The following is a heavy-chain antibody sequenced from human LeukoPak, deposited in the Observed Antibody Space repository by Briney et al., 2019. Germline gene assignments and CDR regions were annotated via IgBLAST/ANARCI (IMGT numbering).Heavy chain of an antibody. Sequence: GGSLRLSCAASGFTFSGYSMNWVRQAPGKGLEWVSYISSTSSIISYADSVKGRFTISRDNAKNSLCLQMNSLRDEDTAVYYCVRESSYAFNIWGQGTMVTVSS. CDR1: GFTFSGYS. J-gene: IGHJ3*02. V-gene: IGHV3-48*02. CDR2: ISSTSSII. CDR3: VRESSYAFNI.